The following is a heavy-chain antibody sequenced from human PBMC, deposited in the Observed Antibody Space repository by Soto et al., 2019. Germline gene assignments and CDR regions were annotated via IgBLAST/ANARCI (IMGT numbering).Heavy chain of an antibody. CDR3: AKDGSGPKLNFDY. Sequence: PGGSLRLSCAASGFTFSTYAMSWVRQAPGKGLEWVSVISGSGGSTYYADSVKGRFTISRDNMKNTLYLQMNSLRAEDTAVYYCAKDGSGPKLNFDYWGQGTLVTVSS. CDR1: GFTFSTYA. CDR2: ISGSGGST. V-gene: IGHV3-23*01. D-gene: IGHD6-19*01. J-gene: IGHJ4*02.